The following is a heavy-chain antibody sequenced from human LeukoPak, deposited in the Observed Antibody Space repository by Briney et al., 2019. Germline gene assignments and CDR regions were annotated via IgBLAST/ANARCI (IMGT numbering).Heavy chain of an antibody. CDR3: ARDYCSGGSCYGQSDY. CDR1: GSTFSSYA. V-gene: IGHV3-30*04. CDR2: ISYDGSNK. D-gene: IGHD2-15*01. Sequence: GGSLRLSCAASGSTFSSYAMHWVRQAPGKGLEWVAVISYDGSNKYYADSVKGRFTISRDNSKNTLYLQMNSLRAEDTAVYYCARDYCSGGSCYGQSDYWGQGTLVTVSS. J-gene: IGHJ4*02.